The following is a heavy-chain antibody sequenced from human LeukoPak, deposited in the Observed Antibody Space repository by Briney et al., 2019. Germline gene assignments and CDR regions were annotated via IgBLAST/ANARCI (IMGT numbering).Heavy chain of an antibody. CDR2: IYYSGST. J-gene: IGHJ5*02. CDR1: GGSISSDY. CDR3: ARMVRYFDWLFHNWFDP. V-gene: IGHV4-59*08. Sequence: SETLSLTCTVSGGSISSDYWSWIRQPPGKGLEWIGYIYYSGSTNYNPSLKNRVTISVDTSKNQFSLKLSSVTAADTAVYYCARMVRYFDWLFHNWFDPWGQGTLVTVSS. D-gene: IGHD3-9*01.